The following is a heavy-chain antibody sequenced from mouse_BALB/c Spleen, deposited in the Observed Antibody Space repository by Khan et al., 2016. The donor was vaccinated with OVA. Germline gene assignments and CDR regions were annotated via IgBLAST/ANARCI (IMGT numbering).Heavy chain of an antibody. D-gene: IGHD2-14*01. V-gene: IGHV3-8*02. CDR2: IIYTGCT. CDR3: ARSTYRYAFVY. CDR1: GDSITTGY. J-gene: IGHJ3*01. Sequence: EVQLQESGPSLVKPSQTLSLTCSVTGDSITTGYWNWIRKFPGNKLEYMGYIIYTGCTYYNPSLKSRISITRHTSNNQYYLQLNSVTDEDTATYYCARSTYRYAFVYWGQGTLVTVSA.